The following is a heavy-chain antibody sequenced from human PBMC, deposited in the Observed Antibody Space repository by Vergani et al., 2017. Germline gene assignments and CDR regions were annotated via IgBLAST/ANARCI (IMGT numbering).Heavy chain of an antibody. CDR2: ISGSGGST. CDR1: GFTFSSYA. V-gene: IGHV3-23*01. J-gene: IGHJ6*02. CDR3: AKVGTIGGSGYPFGYYYYGRDV. D-gene: IGHD3-22*01. Sequence: EVQLLESGGGLVQPGGSLRLSCAASGFTFSSYAMSWVRQAPGKGLEWVSAISGSGGSTYYADSVKGRFTISRDNSKNTLYLQMNSLRAEDTAVYYCAKVGTIGGSGYPFGYYYYGRDVWGQGP.